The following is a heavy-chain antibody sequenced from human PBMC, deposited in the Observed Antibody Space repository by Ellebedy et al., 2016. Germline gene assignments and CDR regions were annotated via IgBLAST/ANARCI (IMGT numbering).Heavy chain of an antibody. D-gene: IGHD2-8*01. CDR2: ISSSSTYI. CDR1: GFTFNSYS. V-gene: IGHV3-21*01. Sequence: GGSLRLSCVASGFTFNSYSMNWVRLAPGKGLEWVSSISSSSTYIYYADSVKGRFTISRDNAEKSLYLQMRSLRAEDTAVYYCARDVLMVYATLSYGMDVWGQGTTVTVSS. J-gene: IGHJ6*02. CDR3: ARDVLMVYATLSYGMDV.